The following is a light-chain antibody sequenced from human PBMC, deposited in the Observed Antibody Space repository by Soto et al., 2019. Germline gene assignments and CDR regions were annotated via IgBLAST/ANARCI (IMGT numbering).Light chain of an antibody. Sequence: DIQMTQSPSSLSASVGDRVTITCRASQIINTYLNWYQQKPGKPPKPLIFGASSLRSGVPSRFSGTGSWTDFTLNINSLQPDDFATYYCQQSYSSLYTFGQGTKLEIK. V-gene: IGKV1-39*01. CDR1: QIINTY. CDR2: GAS. CDR3: QQSYSSLYT. J-gene: IGKJ2*01.